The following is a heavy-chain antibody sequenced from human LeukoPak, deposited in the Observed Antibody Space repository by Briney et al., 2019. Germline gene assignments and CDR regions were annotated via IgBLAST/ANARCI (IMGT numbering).Heavy chain of an antibody. CDR1: GFTFSSYA. Sequence: GGSLRLSCAASGFTFSSYAMSWVRQAPGKGLEWVSEMSGSGASTYIADSVKGRFTISRDNSKNTLYLRMSSLRAVDTAVYYCAKEATASAGYFFDFWGQGTLVTVSS. CDR2: MSGSGAST. J-gene: IGHJ4*02. V-gene: IGHV3-23*01. D-gene: IGHD3-9*01. CDR3: AKEATASAGYFFDF.